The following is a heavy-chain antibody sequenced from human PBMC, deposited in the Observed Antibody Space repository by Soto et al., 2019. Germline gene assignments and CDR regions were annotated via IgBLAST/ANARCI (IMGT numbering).Heavy chain of an antibody. CDR2: ISWNSGSI. CDR3: AKGIVATINRVFDP. Sequence: GGSLRLSCAASGFTFDDYAMHWVRQAPGKGLEWVSGISWNSGSIGYADSVKGRFTISRDNAKNSLYLQMNSLRAEDTALYYCAKGIVATINRVFDPWGQGTLVTVSS. V-gene: IGHV3-9*01. J-gene: IGHJ5*02. D-gene: IGHD5-12*01. CDR1: GFTFDDYA.